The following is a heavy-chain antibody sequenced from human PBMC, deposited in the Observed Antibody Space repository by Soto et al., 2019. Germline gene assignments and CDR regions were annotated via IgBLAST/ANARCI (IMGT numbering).Heavy chain of an antibody. CDR2: ISAYNGNT. D-gene: IGHD3-22*01. J-gene: IGHJ4*02. CDR1: GYTFTSYG. V-gene: IGHV1-18*01. Sequence: ASGKVSCKASGYTFTSYGITWGRQAPGQGLEWMGWISAYNGNTNYAQKPQGRVTMTTDTSTSTNYMTLRNLRSDDTAVYYCARDQATYSCDSSGYYYFDFWGQGTLVTLSS. CDR3: ARDQATYSCDSSGYYYFDF.